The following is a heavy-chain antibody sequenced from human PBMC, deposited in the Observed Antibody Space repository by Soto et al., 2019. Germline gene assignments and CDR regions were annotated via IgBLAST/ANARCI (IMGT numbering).Heavy chain of an antibody. V-gene: IGHV3-21*01. D-gene: IGHD6-13*01. Sequence: GGSLRLSCAASGFTFSSYSMNWVRQAPGKGLEWVSSISSSSSYIYYADSVKGRFTISRDNAKNSLYLQMNSLRAEDTAVYYCARDWECGIAAAGHNWFDPWGQGTLVTVSS. CDR1: GFTFSSYS. CDR3: ARDWECGIAAAGHNWFDP. J-gene: IGHJ5*02. CDR2: ISSSSSYI.